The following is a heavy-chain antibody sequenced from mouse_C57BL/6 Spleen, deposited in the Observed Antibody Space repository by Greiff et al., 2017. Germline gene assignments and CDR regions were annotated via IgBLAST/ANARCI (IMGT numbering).Heavy chain of an antibody. D-gene: IGHD1-1*01. CDR1: GYAFSSYW. V-gene: IGHV1-80*01. CDR2: IYPGDGDT. Sequence: QVQLQQSGAELVKPGASVKISCKASGYAFSSYWMNWVKQRPGKGLEWIGQIYPGDGDTNYNGKFKGKATLTADKSSSTAYMQLSSLTSEDSAVYYCARTGLFTVVAGVRFDYWGKGTTLTVSS. CDR3: ARTGLFTVVAGVRFDY. J-gene: IGHJ2*01.